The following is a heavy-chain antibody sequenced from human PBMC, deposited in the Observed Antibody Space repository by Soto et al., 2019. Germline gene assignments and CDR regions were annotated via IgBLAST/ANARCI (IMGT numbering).Heavy chain of an antibody. CDR3: AREGYYDGSGSYSPPRYYGMDV. J-gene: IGHJ6*02. V-gene: IGHV1-18*01. CDR1: GYTFTNYG. Sequence: QIQLVQSGAEVKKAGASVKVSCKASGYTFTNYGISWVRQALGQGLEWMGWISAYNDNTNYAQKFQGRVTLTTDTPTRTACAEARSQKSDETAVYYCAREGYYDGSGSYSPPRYYGMDVWGQGTTVTVCS. CDR2: ISAYNDNT. D-gene: IGHD3-10*01.